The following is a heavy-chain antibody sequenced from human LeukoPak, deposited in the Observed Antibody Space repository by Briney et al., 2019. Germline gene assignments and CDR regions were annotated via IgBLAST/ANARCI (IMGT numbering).Heavy chain of an antibody. Sequence: SETLSLTCTVSGDSISSYYWSWIRQPPGKGLEWIGYIYTSGSTNYNPSLKSRVTISVDTSKNQFSLKLSSVTAADTAVYYCARLSLFLDYWGQGTLVTVSS. CDR3: ARLSLFLDY. V-gene: IGHV4-4*09. D-gene: IGHD2-21*01. J-gene: IGHJ4*02. CDR1: GDSISSYY. CDR2: IYTSGST.